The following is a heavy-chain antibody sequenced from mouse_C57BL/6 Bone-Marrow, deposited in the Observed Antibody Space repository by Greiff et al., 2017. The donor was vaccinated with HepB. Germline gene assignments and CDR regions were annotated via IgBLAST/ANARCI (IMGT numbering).Heavy chain of an antibody. CDR3: ARRNPYYYAMDY. V-gene: IGHV5-12*01. J-gene: IGHJ4*01. CDR2: ISNGGGST. CDR1: GFTFSDYY. Sequence: VQLKESGGGLVQPGGSLKLSCAASGFTFSDYYMYWVRQTPEKRLEWVAYISNGGGSTYYPDTVKGRFTISRDNAKNTLYLQMSRLKSEDTAMYYCARRNPYYYAMDYWGQGTSVTVSS.